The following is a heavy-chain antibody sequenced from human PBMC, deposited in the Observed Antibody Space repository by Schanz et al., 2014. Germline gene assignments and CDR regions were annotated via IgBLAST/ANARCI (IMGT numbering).Heavy chain of an antibody. Sequence: EVQLLESGGGLVQPGGSLRLSCAASGFTFSSYAMSWVRQAPGKGLEWVARINSVGSNTDYADSVRGRFTISSDSSKNTLYLQMSSLRADDTAVYYCAKAADWPVTRFDPWGQGTLXTVSS. J-gene: IGHJ5*02. V-gene: IGHV3-23*01. D-gene: IGHD3-9*01. CDR1: GFTFSSYA. CDR3: AKAADWPVTRFDP. CDR2: INSVGSNT.